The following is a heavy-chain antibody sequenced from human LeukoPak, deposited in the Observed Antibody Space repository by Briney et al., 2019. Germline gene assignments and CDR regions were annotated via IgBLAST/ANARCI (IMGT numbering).Heavy chain of an antibody. J-gene: IGHJ4*02. CDR2: ISGSGGST. Sequence: GGTLRLSCAASGFTFSSYGMSWVRQAPGKGLEWVSAISGSGGSTYYADSVKGRFTISRDNSQNTLFLQMNSLGPEDTAVYYCAKRQRRYFDYWGQGTLVTVSS. V-gene: IGHV3-23*01. CDR1: GFTFSSYG. CDR3: AKRQRRYFDY.